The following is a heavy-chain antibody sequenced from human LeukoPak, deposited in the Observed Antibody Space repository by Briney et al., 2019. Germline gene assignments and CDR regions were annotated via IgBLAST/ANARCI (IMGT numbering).Heavy chain of an antibody. Sequence: GGSLRLSCAASGFTFNDYYMSWIRQAPGKGLEWVSYISSSSSCTNYADSVKGRFTISRDNAKNSLYLQMNSLRAEDTAVYYCARNRDGYLPFDYWGQGTLVTVSS. CDR2: ISSSSSCT. V-gene: IGHV3-11*06. J-gene: IGHJ4*02. CDR1: GFTFNDYY. CDR3: ARNRDGYLPFDY. D-gene: IGHD5-24*01.